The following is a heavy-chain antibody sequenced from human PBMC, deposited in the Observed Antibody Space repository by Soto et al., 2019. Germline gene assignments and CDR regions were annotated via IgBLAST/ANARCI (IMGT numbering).Heavy chain of an antibody. CDR2: IWYDGSNK. CDR3: ARDERSSSKVTGFDY. J-gene: IGHJ4*02. D-gene: IGHD6-6*01. Sequence: QAGGSLRLSCAASGFTFSSYGMHWVRQAPGKGLEWVAVIWYDGSNKYYADSVKGRFTISRDNSKNTLYLQMNSLRAEDTAVYYCARDERSSSKVTGFDYWGQGTLVTVSS. V-gene: IGHV3-33*01. CDR1: GFTFSSYG.